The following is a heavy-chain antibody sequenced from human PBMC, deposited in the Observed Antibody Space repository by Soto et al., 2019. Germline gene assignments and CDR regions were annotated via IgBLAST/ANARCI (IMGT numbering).Heavy chain of an antibody. CDR1: GGTFSSYA. V-gene: IGHV1-69*12. J-gene: IGHJ6*02. CDR2: IIPIFGTA. D-gene: IGHD4-4*01. Sequence: QVQLVQSGAEVKKPGSSVKVSCKASGGTFSSYAISWVRQAPGQGLEWMGGIIPIFGTANYAQKFQGRVTITADEPTSTAYRELSSLRSEDTAVYYCARDDYSNYGPSSYSYYGMDVWGQGTTFTVSS. CDR3: ARDDYSNYGPSSYSYYGMDV.